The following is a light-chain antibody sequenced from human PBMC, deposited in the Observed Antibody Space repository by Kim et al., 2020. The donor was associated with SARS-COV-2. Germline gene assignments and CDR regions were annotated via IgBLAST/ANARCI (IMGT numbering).Light chain of an antibody. Sequence: ASVQLTCTLPTRQSNNAIAWHQQQPGKGPRYLMKFNSDGSHTKGDGIPDRFSGSRSGAERYLTISSLQSEDEADYYCQTWGSGVWVFGGGTQLTVL. CDR2: FNSDGSH. V-gene: IGLV4-69*01. J-gene: IGLJ3*02. CDR3: QTWGSGVWV. CDR1: TRQSNNA.